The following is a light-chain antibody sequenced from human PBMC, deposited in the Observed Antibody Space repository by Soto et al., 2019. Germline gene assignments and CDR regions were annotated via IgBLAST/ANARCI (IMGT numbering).Light chain of an antibody. Sequence: QSALTQPASVSASPGQSITISCTGTSSDVGRYNYVSWYQQHPGKAPKLMIYEVSNRPSGVSNRFSGSKSGNTASLTISGLQAEDEADYYCSSYTTTSTRVFGGGTKVTVL. CDR1: SSDVGRYNY. CDR3: SSYTTTSTRV. J-gene: IGLJ3*02. V-gene: IGLV2-14*01. CDR2: EVS.